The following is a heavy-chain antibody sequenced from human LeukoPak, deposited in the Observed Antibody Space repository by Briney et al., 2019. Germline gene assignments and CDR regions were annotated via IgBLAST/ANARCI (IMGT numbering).Heavy chain of an antibody. J-gene: IGHJ4*02. D-gene: IGHD4-23*01. CDR1: LFSLSTSAVG. CDR2: IYWEDDR. Sequence: KNPGATLVQPTQTHQQTCTFSLFSLSTSAVGLAEISQPPGKSLDRLASIYWEDDRRDNPSLKSRLTITKDTPKTQLVLTMTNMDPVDKATYYCAHRGGHGGNNPFDTWGQGTLVTVSS. CDR3: AHRGGHGGNNPFDT. V-gene: IGHV2-5*02.